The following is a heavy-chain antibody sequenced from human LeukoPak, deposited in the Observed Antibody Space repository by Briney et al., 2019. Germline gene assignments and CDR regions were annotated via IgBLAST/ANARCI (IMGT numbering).Heavy chain of an antibody. Sequence: GGSLRLSCAASGFTFDDYAMHWVRQAPGKGLEWVSGISWNSGSIGYADSVKGRFTISRDNAKNSLYLQMNSLRAEDTALYYCAKTASMITFGGAPFDYWGQGTLVTVSS. J-gene: IGHJ4*02. CDR2: ISWNSGSI. V-gene: IGHV3-9*01. D-gene: IGHD3-16*01. CDR1: GFTFDDYA. CDR3: AKTASMITFGGAPFDY.